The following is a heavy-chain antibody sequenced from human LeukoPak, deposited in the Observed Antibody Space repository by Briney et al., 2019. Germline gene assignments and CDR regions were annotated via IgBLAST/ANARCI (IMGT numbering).Heavy chain of an antibody. Sequence: SVKVSCKASGGTFSSYAISWVRQAPGQGLEWMGRIIPILGIANYAQKFQGRVTITADKSTSTAYMELSSLRSEDTAVYYCARDIAARRGFDYWGQGTLVTVST. V-gene: IGHV1-69*04. J-gene: IGHJ4*02. CDR2: IIPILGIA. D-gene: IGHD6-6*01. CDR1: GGTFSSYA. CDR3: ARDIAARRGFDY.